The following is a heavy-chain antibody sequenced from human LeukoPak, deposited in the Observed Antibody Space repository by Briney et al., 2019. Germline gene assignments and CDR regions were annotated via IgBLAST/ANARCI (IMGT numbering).Heavy chain of an antibody. J-gene: IGHJ6*02. V-gene: IGHV4-4*02. CDR3: AIAQGYYYYYGMDV. CDR1: GFTFSSYAM. Sequence: GSLRLSCAASGFTFSSYAMSWVRQPPGKGLEWIGEIYHSGSTNYNPSLKSRVTISVDKSKNQFSLKLSSVTAADTAVYYCAIAQGYYYYYGMDVWGQGTTVTVSS. CDR2: IYHSGST.